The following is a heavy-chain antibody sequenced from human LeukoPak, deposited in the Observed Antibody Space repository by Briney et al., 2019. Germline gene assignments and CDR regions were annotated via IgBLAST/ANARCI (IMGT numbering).Heavy chain of an antibody. CDR1: GYTFTGHY. V-gene: IGHV1-2*02. Sequence: ASVKVSCKASGYTFTGHYMHWVRQAPGQGLEWMGWINPNSGGTNYAQKFQGRVTMTRDTSISTAYMELSRLRSDDTAVYYCAREFPLDSSSNYYYYGMDVWGQGTTVTVSS. CDR3: AREFPLDSSSNYYYYGMDV. J-gene: IGHJ6*02. CDR2: INPNSGGT. D-gene: IGHD6-6*01.